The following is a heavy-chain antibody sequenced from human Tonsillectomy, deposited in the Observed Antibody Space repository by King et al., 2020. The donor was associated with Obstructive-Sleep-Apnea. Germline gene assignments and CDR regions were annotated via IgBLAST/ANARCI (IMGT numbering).Heavy chain of an antibody. J-gene: IGHJ4*02. D-gene: IGHD3-10*01. CDR1: GFTFDDYA. CDR3: AKDLFYSGSGSYFDY. V-gene: IGHV3-9*01. Sequence: VLLGESGGGLVPPGRSLRLSCGVSGFTFDDYAMHWVRQAPGKGLEWVSGIRWNSGSIAYADSVKGRFTISRDNAKNSLYLQMNNLRTEDTALYSCAKDLFYSGSGSYFDYWGQGTLVTVSS. CDR2: IRWNSGSI.